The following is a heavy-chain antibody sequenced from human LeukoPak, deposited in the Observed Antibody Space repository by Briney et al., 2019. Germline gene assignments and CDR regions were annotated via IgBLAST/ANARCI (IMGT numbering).Heavy chain of an antibody. V-gene: IGHV4-38-2*02. Sequence: SETLSLTCTVSGYSISSGYYWGWMRQPPGKGLEWIGSIYHSGSTYYNPSLKSRVTISVDTSKNQFSLKLSSVTAAVTAVYYCARDPYYHGGYFHYWGQGTLVTVSS. D-gene: IGHD1-26*01. CDR2: IYHSGST. CDR1: GYSISSGYY. J-gene: IGHJ4*02. CDR3: ARDPYYHGGYFHY.